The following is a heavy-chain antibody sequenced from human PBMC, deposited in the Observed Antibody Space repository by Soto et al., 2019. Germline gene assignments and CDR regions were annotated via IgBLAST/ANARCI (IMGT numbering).Heavy chain of an antibody. J-gene: IGHJ5*02. D-gene: IGHD3-16*02. CDR3: ARYRSLDP. CDR1: GXPFSAYY. CDR2: ISNTASTI. Sequence: LRLSCAASGXPFSAYYSSWVRQAPGNGLEWISYISNTASTIYYADSVKGRFTISRDNAENSLYLQMNSLRPEDTAVYYCARYRSLDPWGQGILVTVSS. V-gene: IGHV3-11*01.